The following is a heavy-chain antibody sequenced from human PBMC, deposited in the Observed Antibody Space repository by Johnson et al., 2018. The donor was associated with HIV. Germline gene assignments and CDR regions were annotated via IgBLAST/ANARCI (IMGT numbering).Heavy chain of an antibody. D-gene: IGHD2-2*01. Sequence: QVHLVESGGGVVQPGRSLRLSCAASGFTFSSYAMHWVRQAPGKGLEWVAVISYDGSITYCADSVKGRFTISRDNSKNTLYLQMNSLRAEDTAVYYCARDASWDDAFDFWGQGTMVTVSS. CDR2: ISYDGSIT. CDR1: GFTFSSYA. V-gene: IGHV3-30*04. J-gene: IGHJ3*01. CDR3: ARDASWDDAFDF.